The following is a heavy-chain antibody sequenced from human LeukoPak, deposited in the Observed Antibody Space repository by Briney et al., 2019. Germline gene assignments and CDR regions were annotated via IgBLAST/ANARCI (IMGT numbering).Heavy chain of an antibody. CDR3: ARHIGGSGSHDAFDI. D-gene: IGHD3-10*01. J-gene: IGHJ3*02. V-gene: IGHV4-59*08. Sequence: SETLSLTCTVSGGSISIYYWTWIRQPPGKGLEWIGNIFYSGSSDYNPSLKSRVTISVDTSKNQFSLKLSSVTAADTAVYRCARHIGGSGSHDAFDIWGQGTMVTVSS. CDR2: IFYSGSS. CDR1: GGSISIYY.